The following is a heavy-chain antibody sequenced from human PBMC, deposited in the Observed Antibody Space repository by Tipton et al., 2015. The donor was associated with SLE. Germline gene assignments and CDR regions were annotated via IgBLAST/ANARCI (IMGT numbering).Heavy chain of an antibody. CDR3: AFPGYSGSPWAFDI. J-gene: IGHJ3*02. V-gene: IGHV4-34*01. CDR1: GGSFSGYY. D-gene: IGHD5-12*01. CDR2: INHSGST. Sequence: TLSLTCAVYGGSFSGYYWSWIRQPPGKGLEWIGEINHSGSTNYNPSLKSRVTISVDTSKNQFSLKLSSVTAADTAVYYCAFPGYSGSPWAFDIWGQGTMVTVSS.